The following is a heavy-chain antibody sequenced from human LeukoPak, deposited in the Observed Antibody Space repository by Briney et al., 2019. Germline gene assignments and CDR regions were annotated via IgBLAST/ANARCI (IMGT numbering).Heavy chain of an antibody. D-gene: IGHD1-26*01. J-gene: IGHJ4*02. CDR3: ARVEWELRYFDY. CDR1: GGSISSSNW. V-gene: IGHV4-4*02. CDR2: IYHGGST. Sequence: PSETLSLTCAVSGGSISSSNWWSWVRQPPGKGLEWIGEIYHGGSTNYNPSLKSRVTISVDKSKNQFSLKLSSVTAADTAVYYCARVEWELRYFDYWGQGTLVTVSS.